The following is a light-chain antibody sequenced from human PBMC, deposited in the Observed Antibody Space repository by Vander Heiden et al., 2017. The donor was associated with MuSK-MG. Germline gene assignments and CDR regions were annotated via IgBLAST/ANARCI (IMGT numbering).Light chain of an antibody. Sequence: DIVMTQSPDSLSVSLGERATINCKSSQSVLSSSNNKNYLAWYQQKPGQPPKLLIYWASTRESGVPDRFSGSGSGTDFTLTISSLQAEDVAVYYCQQDDSIPLTFGGGTKVEIK. CDR1: QSVLSSSNNKNY. CDR2: WAS. J-gene: IGKJ4*01. CDR3: QQDDSIPLT. V-gene: IGKV4-1*01.